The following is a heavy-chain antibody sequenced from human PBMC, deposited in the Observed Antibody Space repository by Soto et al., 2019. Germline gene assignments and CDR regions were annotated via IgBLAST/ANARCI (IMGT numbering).Heavy chain of an antibody. Sequence: QVQLQQWGAGLLKPSETLSLTCAVYGGSFSGYYWSWIRQPPGKGLEWIGEINHSGSTNYNPSLKSRVTISVDTSKNQFSLKLSSVTAADTAVYYCARTGYCSSTSCYTWSLVSWFDPWGQGTLVTVSS. V-gene: IGHV4-34*01. J-gene: IGHJ5*02. D-gene: IGHD2-2*02. CDR1: GGSFSGYY. CDR3: ARTGYCSSTSCYTWSLVSWFDP. CDR2: INHSGST.